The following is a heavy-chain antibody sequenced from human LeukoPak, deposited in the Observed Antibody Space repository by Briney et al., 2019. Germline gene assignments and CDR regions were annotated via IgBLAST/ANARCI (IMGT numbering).Heavy chain of an antibody. CDR1: GFTVSSNY. Sequence: PGGSLRLSCAAYGFTVSSNYMSWVRQAPGKGLDWVSVLYSGGSTYYADSVQGRFTISRDNSKNTLYLQMNSLRVEDTAVYYCARDGPYYGSGAFDYWGQGTLVTVSS. D-gene: IGHD3-10*01. CDR3: ARDGPYYGSGAFDY. J-gene: IGHJ4*02. V-gene: IGHV3-66*01. CDR2: LYSGGST.